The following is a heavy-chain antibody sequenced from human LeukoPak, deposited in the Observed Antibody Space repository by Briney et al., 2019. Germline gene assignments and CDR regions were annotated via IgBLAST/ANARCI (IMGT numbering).Heavy chain of an antibody. CDR3: AKDTHGSGTYYNSAFDI. V-gene: IGHV3-23*01. D-gene: IGHD3-10*01. CDR1: GFTFSSYA. Sequence: PGGSLRLSCAASGFTFSSYAMSWVRQAPGKGLEWVSAISGSGGSTYYADSVKGRFTISRDNSKNTLYLQMNSLRAEDTAVYYCAKDTHGSGTYYNSAFDIWGQGTMVTVSS. J-gene: IGHJ3*02. CDR2: ISGSGGST.